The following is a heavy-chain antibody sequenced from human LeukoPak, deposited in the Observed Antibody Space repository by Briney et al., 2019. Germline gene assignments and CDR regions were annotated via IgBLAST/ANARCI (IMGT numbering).Heavy chain of an antibody. V-gene: IGHV3-74*01. CDR2: ISTDGSST. J-gene: IGHJ4*02. Sequence: GGSLRLSCAASGFNLSNYWMHWVRQAPGKGLVWVSRISTDGSSTSYADSVKGRFTVSRDNAKNTLHLQMNSLRAEDTAVYYCARAVGGGSYFGGDYWGQGTLVTVSS. CDR1: GFNLSNYW. CDR3: ARAVGGGSYFGGDY. D-gene: IGHD1-26*01.